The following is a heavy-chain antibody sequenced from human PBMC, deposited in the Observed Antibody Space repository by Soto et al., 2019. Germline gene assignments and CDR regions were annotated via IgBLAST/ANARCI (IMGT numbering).Heavy chain of an antibody. CDR2: IYYSGST. D-gene: IGHD3-10*01. CDR3: AKDMENGYNPYYYYGMDV. J-gene: IGHJ6*02. Sequence: PSETLSLTCTVSGGSISSSSYYWGWIRQPPGKELEWIGSIYYSGSTYYNPSLKSRFTISRDNAKNSLYLQMNSLRSEDTALYFCAKDMENGYNPYYYYGMDVWGQGTTVTVSS. CDR1: GGSISSSSYY. V-gene: IGHV4-39*02.